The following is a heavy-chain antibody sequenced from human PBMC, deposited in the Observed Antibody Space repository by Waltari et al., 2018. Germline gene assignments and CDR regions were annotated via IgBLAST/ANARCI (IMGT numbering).Heavy chain of an antibody. CDR2: INPSGGST. Sequence: QVQLVQSGAEVKKPGASVKISCKKSEYTFTSSYIHWVRQAPGQGLEWMGIINPSGGSTIYAQHFQGRVTMTRDTSTSTVYMELSSLRSEDTAVYYCARDTGALWMDVWGQGTTVTVSS. V-gene: IGHV1-46*01. D-gene: IGHD2-21*01. CDR3: ARDTGALWMDV. CDR1: EYTFTSSY. J-gene: IGHJ6*02.